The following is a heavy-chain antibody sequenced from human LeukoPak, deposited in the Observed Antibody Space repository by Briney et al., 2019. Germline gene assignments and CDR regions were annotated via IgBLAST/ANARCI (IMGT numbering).Heavy chain of an antibody. Sequence: ASVKVSCKASGYTFTSYGISWVRQAPGQGLECMGWISAYNGNTNYAQKLQGRVTMTTDTSTSTAYMELRSLRSDDTAVYYCARDFYDILTREHWGQGTLVTVSS. V-gene: IGHV1-18*04. D-gene: IGHD3-9*01. J-gene: IGHJ1*01. CDR3: ARDFYDILTREH. CDR1: GYTFTSYG. CDR2: ISAYNGNT.